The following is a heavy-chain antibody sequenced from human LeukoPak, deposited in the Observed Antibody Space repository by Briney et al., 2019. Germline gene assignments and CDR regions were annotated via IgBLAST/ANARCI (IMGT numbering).Heavy chain of an antibody. CDR3: AKGSSGWFLPFGC. D-gene: IGHD6-19*01. Sequence: GGSLRLSCAASGFTFSTYAMSWVRQGPGKGLEWVSGISGSGGSTDYADSVKGRFTISRDNSKKTLYLQMNSLRAEDTAVYYCAKGSSGWFLPFGCWGQGTLVTVSS. V-gene: IGHV3-23*01. CDR1: GFTFSTYA. CDR2: ISGSGGST. J-gene: IGHJ4*02.